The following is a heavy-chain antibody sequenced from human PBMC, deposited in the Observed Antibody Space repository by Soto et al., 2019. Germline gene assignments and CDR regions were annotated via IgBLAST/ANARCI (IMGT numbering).Heavy chain of an antibody. CDR3: ARIGPYCGGDCYPDFDF. Sequence: GGSLRLSCAASGFTFNTYGMTWVSQAPGKGLEWVSTVSGSGGGTYYADSVKGRFTISRVNSKNTMYLQMSNLRAEDTAVYFCARIGPYCGGDCYPDFDFWGLGTPVTVSS. V-gene: IGHV3-23*01. CDR2: VSGSGGGT. D-gene: IGHD2-21*02. J-gene: IGHJ4*02. CDR1: GFTFNTYG.